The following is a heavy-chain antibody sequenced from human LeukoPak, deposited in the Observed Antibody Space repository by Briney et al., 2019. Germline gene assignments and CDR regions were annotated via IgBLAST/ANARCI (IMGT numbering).Heavy chain of an antibody. CDR2: ISWNSGSI. CDR1: GFTFDDSA. CDR3: ARYSSGWYHLDY. D-gene: IGHD6-19*01. V-gene: IGHV3-9*01. J-gene: IGHJ4*02. Sequence: GGSLRLSCAASGFTFDDSAMHWVRQAPGKGLEWVSGISWNSGSIGYADSVKGRFTISRDNAKNSLYLQMNSLRADDTAVYYCARYSSGWYHLDYWGQGTLVTVSS.